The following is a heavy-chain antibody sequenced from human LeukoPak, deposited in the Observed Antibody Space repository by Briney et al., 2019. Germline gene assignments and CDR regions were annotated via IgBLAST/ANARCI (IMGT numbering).Heavy chain of an antibody. D-gene: IGHD3-3*01. CDR1: GYTFTSYG. Sequence: ASVKVSCKASGYTFTSYGIGWVRQAPGQGLEWMGWISAYNGNTNYAQKLQGRVTMTTDTSTSTAYMELRSLRSDDTAVYYCARDPRITIFGVVILSWFDPWGQGTLVTVSS. J-gene: IGHJ5*02. CDR2: ISAYNGNT. CDR3: ARDPRITIFGVVILSWFDP. V-gene: IGHV1-18*01.